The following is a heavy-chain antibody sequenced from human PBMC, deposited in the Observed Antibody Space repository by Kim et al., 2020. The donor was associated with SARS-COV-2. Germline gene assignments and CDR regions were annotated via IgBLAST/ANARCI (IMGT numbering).Heavy chain of an antibody. CDR1: GGTFSSYA. D-gene: IGHD2-2*01. CDR3: AREGPVVPAHARHYYYGMDV. CDR2: IIPIFGTA. Sequence: SVKVSCKASGGTFSSYAISWVRQAPGQGLEWMGGIIPIFGTANYAQKFQGRVTITADESTSTAYMELSSLRSEDTAVYYCAREGPVVPAHARHYYYGMDVWGQGTTVTVSS. J-gene: IGHJ6*02. V-gene: IGHV1-69*13.